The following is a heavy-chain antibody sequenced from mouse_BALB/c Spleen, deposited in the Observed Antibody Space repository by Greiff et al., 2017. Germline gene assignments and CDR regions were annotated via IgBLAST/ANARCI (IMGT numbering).Heavy chain of an antibody. CDR2: ISYSGST. CDR3: AGEGDSYYFDY. CDR1: GYSITSDYA. V-gene: IGHV3-2*02. D-gene: IGHD3-3*01. Sequence: EVKLLESGPGLVKPSQSLSLTCTVTGYSITSDYAWYWIRQLPGNKLEWMGYISYSGSTSYNPSLKSRISITRDTSKNQFFLQLNSVTTEDTATYYGAGEGDSYYFDYWGQGTTLTVSS. J-gene: IGHJ2*01.